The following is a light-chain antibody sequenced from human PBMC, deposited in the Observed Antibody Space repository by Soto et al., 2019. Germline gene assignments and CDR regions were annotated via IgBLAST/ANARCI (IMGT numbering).Light chain of an antibody. J-gene: IGLJ1*01. Sequence: VVTQPHSASGTPGQRVTISCSGSSSNIGSNYVYWYQQLPGTAPKLLIYRNNQRPSGVPDRFSGSKSGTSASLAISGLRSEDEADDYCAAWDDSLSVNYVFGTGTKLTVL. V-gene: IGLV1-47*01. CDR3: AAWDDSLSVNYV. CDR2: RNN. CDR1: SSNIGSNY.